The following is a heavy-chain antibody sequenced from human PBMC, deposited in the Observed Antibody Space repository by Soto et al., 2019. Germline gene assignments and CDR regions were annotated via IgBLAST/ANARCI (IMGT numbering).Heavy chain of an antibody. J-gene: IGHJ6*04. CDR3: ASSTYPPPACGDYVGSLKYF. D-gene: IGHD4-17*01. Sequence: ASVKVSCKASGGTFSSSTISWVRQAPGQGLEWMGRIIPILGIANYAQKFQGRVTITADKSTSTAYMELSSLRSEDTAVYYCASSTYPPPACGDYVGSLKYFWAKGTSVPGSS. V-gene: IGHV1-69*02. CDR2: IIPILGIA. CDR1: GGTFSSST.